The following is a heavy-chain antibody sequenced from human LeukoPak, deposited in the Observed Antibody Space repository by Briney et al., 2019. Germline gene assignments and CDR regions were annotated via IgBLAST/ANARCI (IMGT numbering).Heavy chain of an antibody. CDR1: GYTFTSYG. J-gene: IGHJ6*02. V-gene: IGHV1-18*01. D-gene: IGHD3-10*01. CDR3: ARDVLGGSGTDYYYYGMDV. Sequence: ASVTVSCKASGYTFTSYGISWVRQAPGQGLEWMGWISAYNGNTNYAQKLQGRVTMTTDTSTSTAYMELRSLRSDDTAVYYCARDVLGGSGTDYYYYGMDVWGQGTTVTVSS. CDR2: ISAYNGNT.